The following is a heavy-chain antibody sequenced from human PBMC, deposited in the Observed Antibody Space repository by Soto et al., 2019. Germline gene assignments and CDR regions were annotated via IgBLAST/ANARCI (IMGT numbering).Heavy chain of an antibody. CDR1: GGSVSSGSYY. D-gene: IGHD1-26*01. J-gene: IGHJ6*02. Sequence: SETLSLTCTVSGGSVSSGSYYWSWIRQPPGKGLEWIGYIYYSGSTNYNPSLKSRVTISVDTSKNQFSLKLSSVTAADTAVYYCTRALGATTYYYYYGMDVWGQGTTVTVSS. V-gene: IGHV4-61*01. CDR2: IYYSGST. CDR3: TRALGATTYYYYYGMDV.